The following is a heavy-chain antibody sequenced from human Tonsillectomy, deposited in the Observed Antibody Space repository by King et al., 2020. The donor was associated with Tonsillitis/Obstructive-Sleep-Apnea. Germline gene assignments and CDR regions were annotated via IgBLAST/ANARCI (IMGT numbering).Heavy chain of an antibody. Sequence: VQLVESGAEVKKRGESLRISCKGSGYSFTSYWISWVRQMPGKGLEWMGRIDPSDSYTNYSPSFQGHVTISADKSISTAYLQWSSLKASDTAMYYCARQDGYNPSLDYWGQGTLVTVSS. V-gene: IGHV5-10-1*03. J-gene: IGHJ4*02. CDR3: ARQDGYNPSLDY. CDR2: IDPSDSYT. D-gene: IGHD5-24*01. CDR1: GYSFTSYW.